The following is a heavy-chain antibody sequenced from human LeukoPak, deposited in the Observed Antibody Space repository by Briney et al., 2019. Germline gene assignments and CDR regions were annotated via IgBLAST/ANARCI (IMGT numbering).Heavy chain of an antibody. CDR2: IRYDGSNK. CDR1: GFTFSSYG. J-gene: IGHJ4*02. Sequence: PGGSLRLSCAASGFTFSSYGMHWVRQAPGKGLEWVAFIRYDGSNKYYADSVKGRFTISRDNSKNTLYLQMNSLRAEDTAVYYCAKDPVPGITMVRGVLDYWGQGTLVTVSS. CDR3: AKDPVPGITMVRGVLDY. V-gene: IGHV3-30*02. D-gene: IGHD3-10*01.